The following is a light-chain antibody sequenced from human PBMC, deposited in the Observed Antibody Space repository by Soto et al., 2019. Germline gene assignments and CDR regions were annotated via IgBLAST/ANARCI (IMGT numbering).Light chain of an antibody. J-gene: IGKJ1*01. CDR3: QQYNSSPPWT. CDR1: QSVTSN. Sequence: MSQSPATLSVSPGERVTLHCRTSQSVTSNLAWYQHKPGKSPRLLIYRASARDTGVPDRFSGSGSGTDFTLTISSLQPEDFAIYYCQQYNSSPPWTFGRGAQVDIK. CDR2: RAS. V-gene: IGKV3-15*01.